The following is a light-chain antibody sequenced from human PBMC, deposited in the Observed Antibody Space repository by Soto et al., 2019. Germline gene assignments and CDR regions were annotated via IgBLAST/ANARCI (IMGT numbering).Light chain of an antibody. Sequence: QSVLTQPPSVSAAPGQTVTISCSGSSSNIGNNYVSWYRQLPGTAPKLLIYDTYKRPSGIPDRFSGSKSGTSATLLITGLQTGDEADYYCGTWDSSLSAHVFGTGTKLTV. V-gene: IGLV1-51*01. CDR1: SSNIGNNY. J-gene: IGLJ1*01. CDR3: GTWDSSLSAHV. CDR2: DTY.